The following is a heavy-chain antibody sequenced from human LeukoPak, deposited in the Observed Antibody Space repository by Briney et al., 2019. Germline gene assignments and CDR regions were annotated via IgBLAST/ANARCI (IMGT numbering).Heavy chain of an antibody. CDR3: ARDYGDYSWFDP. Sequence: ASVKVFCKASGYTFSSYGIRWVRQAPGQGLEWMGWMHPYNGNKKYAQKVQDRDIMTTDTSTSTAYMELTRLRSDDTAVYYCARDYGDYSWFDPWGQGTLVTVSS. CDR2: MHPYNGNK. CDR1: GYTFSSYG. V-gene: IGHV1-18*01. D-gene: IGHD4-17*01. J-gene: IGHJ5*02.